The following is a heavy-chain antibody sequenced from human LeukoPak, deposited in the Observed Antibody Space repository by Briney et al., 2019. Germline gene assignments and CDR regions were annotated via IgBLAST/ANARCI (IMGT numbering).Heavy chain of an antibody. Sequence: SETLSLTCTVSGDSMDSCYWTWIRQPPGKGLEWVGQIYYRADTGDTHYNSSLKSRVNVSIDRSRKRFSLGLSSVTAADTAVYYCARVGTGTTNYYYYGMDIWGKGTMVIVSS. CDR3: ARVGTGTTNYYYYGMDI. J-gene: IGHJ6*04. CDR2: IYYRADTGDT. CDR1: GDSMDSCY. V-gene: IGHV4-59*01. D-gene: IGHD1-1*01.